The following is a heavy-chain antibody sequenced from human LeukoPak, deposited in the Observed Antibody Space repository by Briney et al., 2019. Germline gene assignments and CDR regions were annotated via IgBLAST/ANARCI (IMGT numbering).Heavy chain of an antibody. CDR1: GFTFTSSA. D-gene: IGHD2-2*01. CDR3: AADCSSTSCPRRVNYYYYMDV. J-gene: IGHJ6*03. Sequence: GASVKVSCKTSGFTFTSSAVQWVRQARGQRLEWIGWIVVGSGNTNYAQKFQERVTITRDMSTSTAYMELSSLRSEDTAVYYCAADCSSTSCPRRVNYYYYMDVWGKGTTVTVSS. V-gene: IGHV1-58*01. CDR2: IVVGSGNT.